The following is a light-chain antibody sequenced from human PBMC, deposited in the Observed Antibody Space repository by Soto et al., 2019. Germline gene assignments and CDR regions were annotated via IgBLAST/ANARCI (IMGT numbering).Light chain of an antibody. V-gene: IGLV1-40*01. CDR2: GSH. J-gene: IGLJ2*01. Sequence: QSALAQPPSVSGAPGQRVTISCTGSSSNLGAGYDVHWYQQIPGKAPKLLIYGSHNRPSGVPARFSGSKSGTSASLAITGLQAGDEADYYCQSYDNNLNALFGGGTKVTVL. CDR1: SSNLGAGYD. CDR3: QSYDNNLNAL.